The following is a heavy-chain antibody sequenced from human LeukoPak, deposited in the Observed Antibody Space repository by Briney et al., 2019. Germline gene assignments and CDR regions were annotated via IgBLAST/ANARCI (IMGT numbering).Heavy chain of an antibody. V-gene: IGHV1-69*01. CDR1: GGTFSSYA. CDR2: IIPIFGTA. D-gene: IGHD2-2*01. Sequence: SVKVSCKASGGTFSSYAISWVRQAPGQGLEWMGGIIPIFGTANYAQKFQGRVTITADESTSTAYMELSSLRSEDTDVYYCAREKGVVVPAAIRWFDPWGQGTLVTVSS. J-gene: IGHJ5*02. CDR3: AREKGVVVPAAIRWFDP.